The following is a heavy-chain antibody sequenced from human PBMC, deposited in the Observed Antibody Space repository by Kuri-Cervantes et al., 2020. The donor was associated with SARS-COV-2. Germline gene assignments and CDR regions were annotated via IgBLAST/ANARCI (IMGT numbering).Heavy chain of an antibody. CDR1: GFTFSDYY. D-gene: IGHD6-13*01. V-gene: IGHV3-11*01. Sequence: GESLKISCAASGFTFSDYYMSWIRQAPGKGLEWVSYISSSGSTIYYADSVKGQFTISRDNAKNSLYLQMNSLRAEDTAVYYCAKDRGYSSSWYTFVGSDYWGQGTLVTVSS. CDR3: AKDRGYSSSWYTFVGSDY. J-gene: IGHJ4*02. CDR2: ISSSGSTI.